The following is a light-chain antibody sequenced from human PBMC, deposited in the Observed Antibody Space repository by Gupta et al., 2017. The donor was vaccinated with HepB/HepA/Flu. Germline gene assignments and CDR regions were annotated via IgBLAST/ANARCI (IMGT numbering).Light chain of an antibody. J-gene: IGKJ4*01. CDR1: QSISSY. CDR3: QQSDSTPPIT. CDR2: AAS. Sequence: DIQMSQSPSSLSASVGDRVTITCRASQSISSYLNWYQQKPGKAPKLLIYAASSLQSGVPSRFSGSGYGKDFTLTISSLQHEDFASYYCQQSDSTPPITFGGGTQVEIK. V-gene: IGKV1-39*01.